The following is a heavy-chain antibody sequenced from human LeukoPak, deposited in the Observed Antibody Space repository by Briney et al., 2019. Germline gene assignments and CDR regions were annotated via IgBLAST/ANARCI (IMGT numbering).Heavy chain of an antibody. J-gene: IGHJ6*03. V-gene: IGHV1-69*05. CDR2: IIPIFGTA. D-gene: IGHD2-15*01. CDR3: ARNPYCSGGSCYSRGILTDYYYMDV. Sequence: GASVKVSCKASGYTFTSYGISWVRQAPGQGLEWMGGIIPIFGTANYAQKFQGRVTITTDESTSTAYMELSSLRSEDTAVYYCARNPYCSGGSCYSRGILTDYYYMDVWGKGTTVTVSS. CDR1: GYTFTSYG.